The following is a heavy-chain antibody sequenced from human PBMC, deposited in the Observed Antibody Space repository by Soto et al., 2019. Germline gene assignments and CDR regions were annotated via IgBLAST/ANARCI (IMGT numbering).Heavy chain of an antibody. D-gene: IGHD1-26*01. Sequence: EVHLVESGGGLVETGGSLRLSCAASGFTFSSYSMNWVRQAPGKGLEWVSHISSSSGTIYYADSVKGRFTISRDNAKKSLYLQMNSLRDEDTAVYYCARGWEPQYFFDYWGQGILVTVSS. CDR2: ISSSSGTI. V-gene: IGHV3-48*02. J-gene: IGHJ4*02. CDR1: GFTFSSYS. CDR3: ARGWEPQYFFDY.